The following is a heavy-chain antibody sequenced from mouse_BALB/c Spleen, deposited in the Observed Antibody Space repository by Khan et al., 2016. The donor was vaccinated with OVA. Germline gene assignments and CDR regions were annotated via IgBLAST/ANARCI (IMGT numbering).Heavy chain of an antibody. V-gene: IGHV1S12*01. J-gene: IGHJ3*01. CDR2: MFPGDGST. Sequence: QVQLQQSGAELVKPGASVKLSCKASGYTFTSYDINWVRQRPEQGLEWIGWMFPGDGSTNYNENFKGKATLTTDKSSSTAYMQLSRLTSEDSGAYFGARGGYGGFAYWGQGTLVTVSA. CDR3: ARGGYGGFAY. D-gene: IGHD2-14*01. CDR1: GYTFTSYD.